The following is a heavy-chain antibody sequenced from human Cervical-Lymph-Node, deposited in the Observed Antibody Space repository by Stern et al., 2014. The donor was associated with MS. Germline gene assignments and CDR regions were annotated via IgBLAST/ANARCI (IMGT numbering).Heavy chain of an antibody. CDR3: ARDSSDTWYGPIDA. J-gene: IGHJ5*02. D-gene: IGHD6-13*01. CDR1: GGSIINYY. V-gene: IGHV4-59*01. CDR2: IYYSGRT. Sequence: QVQLHESGPGLGKPSETLSLTCTVSGGSIINYYWCWIRQTPGKGLEWIGYIYYSGRTNYNPSLKSRVSISVDTSKNQFSLMLSSVTAADTAVYYCARDSSDTWYGPIDAWGQGTQVIVSS.